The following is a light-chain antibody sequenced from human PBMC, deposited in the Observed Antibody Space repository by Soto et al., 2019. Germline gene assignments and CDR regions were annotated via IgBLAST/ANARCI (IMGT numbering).Light chain of an antibody. CDR2: YDS. CDR3: QVWDIMTDNYV. V-gene: IGLV3-21*04. Sequence: SYELTQSPSGSVAPEKTATITCGGNNTGNKRVHWYRQKPGQAPVLLMSYDSDRPSGIPERFSGSNSGNTATLTISRVEAGDDADYYCQVWDIMTDNYVFGSGTKLTVL. CDR1: NTGNKR. J-gene: IGLJ1*01.